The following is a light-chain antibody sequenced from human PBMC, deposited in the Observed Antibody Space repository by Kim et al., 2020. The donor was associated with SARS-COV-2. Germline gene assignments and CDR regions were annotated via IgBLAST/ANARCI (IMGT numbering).Light chain of an antibody. CDR2: GVS. CDR1: QIVSSSA. CDR3: QQYGTSPRT. V-gene: IGKV3-20*01. J-gene: IGKJ1*01. Sequence: APGERATLSCRTSQIVSSSALAWYQQKPGQAPRLLIYGVSSRATGVPDRFSGSGSGTDFTLTISRLEPEDFAVYYCQQYGTSPRTFGQGTKVDIK.